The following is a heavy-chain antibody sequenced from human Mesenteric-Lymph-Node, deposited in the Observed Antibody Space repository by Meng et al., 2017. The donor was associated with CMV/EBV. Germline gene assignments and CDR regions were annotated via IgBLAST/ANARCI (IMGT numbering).Heavy chain of an antibody. J-gene: IGHJ6*02. V-gene: IGHV1-2*02. Sequence: ASVKVSCKASGYTFTGYYMHWVRQAPGQGLEWMGWIKPNTGGTNYAQSFRGRVTMTRDTSIGTAYMELSRLTSDDTAVYYCARTPDPEYCSSTSCHYYGMDVWGQGTTVTVSS. D-gene: IGHD2-2*01. CDR2: IKPNTGGT. CDR3: ARTPDPEYCSSTSCHYYGMDV. CDR1: GYTFTGYY.